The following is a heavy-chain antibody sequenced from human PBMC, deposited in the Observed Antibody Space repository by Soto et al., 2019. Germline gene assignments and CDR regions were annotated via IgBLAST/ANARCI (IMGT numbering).Heavy chain of an antibody. CDR2: INPSGGST. J-gene: IGHJ4*02. D-gene: IGHD2-15*01. CDR1: GYTFTSYY. Sequence: GASVKVSCKASGYTFTSYYMHWVRQAPGHGLEWMGIINPSGGSTSYAQKFQGRVNMTRDTSTSTVYMELSSLRSEDTAVYYCARGYCSGGSCYHFDYWGQGTLVTVSS. CDR3: ARGYCSGGSCYHFDY. V-gene: IGHV1-46*01.